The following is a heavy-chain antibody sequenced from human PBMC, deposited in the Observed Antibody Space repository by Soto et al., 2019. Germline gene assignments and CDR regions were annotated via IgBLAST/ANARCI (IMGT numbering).Heavy chain of an antibody. CDR2: MNPNSGNT. J-gene: IGHJ6*02. CDR1: GYTFTSYD. Sequence: GASVKVSCKASGYTFTSYDINGVRKATGQGLEWMGWMNPNSGNTGYAQKFQGRVTMTRNTSISTAYMELSSLRSEDTAVYYCARTYYDFWSGYLYYYYYYGMDVWGQGTTVTVSS. CDR3: ARTYYDFWSGYLYYYYYYGMDV. V-gene: IGHV1-8*01. D-gene: IGHD3-3*01.